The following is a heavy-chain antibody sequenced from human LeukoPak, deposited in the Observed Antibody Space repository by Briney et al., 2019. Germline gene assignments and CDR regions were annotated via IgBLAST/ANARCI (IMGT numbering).Heavy chain of an antibody. CDR2: IRYDGSNK. Sequence: GGSLRLSCAASGFTFSSYGMHWVRQAPGKGVEWVAFIRYDGSNKYYADSVKGRFTISRDNSKNTLYLQMNSLRAEDTAVYYCAKDPVLRYFDWSGGFDYWGQGTLVTVSS. J-gene: IGHJ4*02. CDR3: AKDPVLRYFDWSGGFDY. CDR1: GFTFSSYG. V-gene: IGHV3-30*02. D-gene: IGHD3-9*01.